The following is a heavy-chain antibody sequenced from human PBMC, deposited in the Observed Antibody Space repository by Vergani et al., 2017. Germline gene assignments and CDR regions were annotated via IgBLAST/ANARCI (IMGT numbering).Heavy chain of an antibody. Sequence: QVQLVQSGSEVKKPGASMKVSCTASGYIFTDYYIHWVRQAPGQGPEWMGWIDTKSGDTSYAQQFQGRVTMTRVPSLRSAYMDLGRLTSDDSAVYYCVRRTDGCRGAVCYSAPVYMDVWGEGTTVTVSS. CDR3: VRRTDGCRGAVCYSAPVYMDV. CDR2: IDTKSGDT. J-gene: IGHJ6*03. D-gene: IGHD2-21*01. CDR1: GYIFTDYY. V-gene: IGHV1-2*02.